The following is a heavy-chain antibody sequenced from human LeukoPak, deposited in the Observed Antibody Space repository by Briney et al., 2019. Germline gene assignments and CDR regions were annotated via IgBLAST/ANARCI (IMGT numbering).Heavy chain of an antibody. D-gene: IGHD3-10*01. CDR2: IYYDGSNQ. V-gene: IGHV3-33*01. Sequence: GRSLRLSCALCGFTFRNYGMHWVRQAPGKGLEWVAIIYYDGSNQYYADSVKGRFTISRDNSKNTLYLQLNSLRAEDTAMYYCARDRGQSYFDYWGQGTLVTVSS. CDR3: ARDRGQSYFDY. J-gene: IGHJ4*02. CDR1: GFTFRNYG.